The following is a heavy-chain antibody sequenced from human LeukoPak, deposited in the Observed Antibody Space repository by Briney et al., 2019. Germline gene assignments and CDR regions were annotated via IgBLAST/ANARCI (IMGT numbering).Heavy chain of an antibody. CDR1: GYTFTSYA. J-gene: IGHJ4*02. V-gene: IGHV1-3*01. D-gene: IGHD2-15*01. CDR3: ARGARYCSGGSCYILDY. CDR2: INAGNGNT. Sequence: WASVKVSCKAAGYTFTSYAMHWVRQAPGQRLEWMGWINAGNGNTKYSQKFQGRVTITRDTSASTAYMELSSLRSEDTAVYYCARGARYCSGGSCYILDYWGQGTLVTVSS.